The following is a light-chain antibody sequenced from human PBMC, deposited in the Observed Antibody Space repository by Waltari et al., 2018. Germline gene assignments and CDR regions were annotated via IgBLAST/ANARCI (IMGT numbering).Light chain of an antibody. V-gene: IGLV4-69*01. J-gene: IGLJ3*02. CDR3: QTGGHGTWV. Sequence: QLVLTHSPSASASLRASVKLTCTLSSGHSSNVIARLQQQPEKGPRYLMKVNSDGSHSKGDKIPDRFSGSSSGAEHYLTISSLQSEDEADYYCQTGGHGTWVFGGGTKLTVL. CDR2: VNSDGSH. CDR1: SGHSSNV.